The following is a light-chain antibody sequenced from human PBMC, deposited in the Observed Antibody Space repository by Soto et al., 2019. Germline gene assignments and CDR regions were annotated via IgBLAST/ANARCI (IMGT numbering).Light chain of an antibody. Sequence: DIQMTQSPSSLSASVGDRVTITCRASQSIRRYVNWYQQKPGKAPYLLIYAASTLQSGVPSRFSGSGSGTEFTLTISSLQPEDFALYYCQQSSSTPYTFGPGTRVDMK. V-gene: IGKV1-39*01. CDR2: AAS. J-gene: IGKJ2*01. CDR3: QQSSSTPYT. CDR1: QSIRRY.